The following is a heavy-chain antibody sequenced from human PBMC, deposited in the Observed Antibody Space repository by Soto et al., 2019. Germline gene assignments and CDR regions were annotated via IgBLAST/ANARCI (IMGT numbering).Heavy chain of an antibody. V-gene: IGHV1-18*01. J-gene: IGHJ3*02. CDR1: GYTFTSYG. CDR3: ARDSSGLRAFDI. CDR2: ISDYNGNT. D-gene: IGHD6-19*01. Sequence: QVQLVQSGAEVKKPGASVKVSCKASGYTFTSYGISWVRQAPGQGLEWLGWISDYNGNTNYAQKLQGRVTMTTDTSTRTADMELRSLRSDDTAVYYCARDSSGLRAFDIWGQGTMVTVSS.